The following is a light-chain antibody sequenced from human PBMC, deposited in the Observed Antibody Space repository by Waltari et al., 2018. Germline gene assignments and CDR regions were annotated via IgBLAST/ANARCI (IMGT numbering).Light chain of an antibody. CDR1: QSVSSK. Sequence: EILMTQSPATLSVSPGERATLSCRASQSVSSKLAWYQQKPGQAPRLLIYGASTRATGILARFSGSGSGTEFTLSISSLQSEDFAVYYCQQYNDWKTFGQGTKVEIK. J-gene: IGKJ1*01. CDR2: GAS. CDR3: QQYNDWKT. V-gene: IGKV3-15*01.